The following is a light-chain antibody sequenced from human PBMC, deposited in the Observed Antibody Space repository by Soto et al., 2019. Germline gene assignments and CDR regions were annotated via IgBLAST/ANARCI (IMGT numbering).Light chain of an antibody. CDR3: QTWGTGIVV. J-gene: IGLJ2*01. Sequence: QSVLTQSPSASASLGASVKLACTLSSGHSSNAIAWHQQQPEKGPRYLMKLNSDGSHSKGDGIPDRFSGSSSGAERYLSISRLQYEDEADYYCQTWGTGIVVFGGGTKLTVL. CDR1: SGHSSNA. CDR2: LNSDGSH. V-gene: IGLV4-69*01.